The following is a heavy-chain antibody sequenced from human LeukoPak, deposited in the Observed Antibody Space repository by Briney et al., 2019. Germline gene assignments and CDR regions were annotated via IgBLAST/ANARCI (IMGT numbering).Heavy chain of an antibody. CDR1: GFTVSRNY. J-gene: IGHJ4*02. Sequence: PGGSLRRSSAASGFTVSRNYMSWVRQAPGKGLEWVSVIYIDGNTYYADSVRGRFTISRDNSKNTVYLQMNSLRAEDTAVYYCARGDGYNFFDSWGQGTLVTVSS. V-gene: IGHV3-66*01. D-gene: IGHD5-24*01. CDR2: IYIDGNT. CDR3: ARGDGYNFFDS.